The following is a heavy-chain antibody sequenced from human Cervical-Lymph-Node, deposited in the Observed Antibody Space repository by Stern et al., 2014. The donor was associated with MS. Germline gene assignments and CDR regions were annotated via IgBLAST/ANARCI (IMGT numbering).Heavy chain of an antibody. CDR2: INAGNGNT. J-gene: IGHJ3*01. CDR3: ARWGHADAFDA. V-gene: IGHV1-3*01. CDR1: GYTFTNYA. Sequence: QVQLMQSGAEVREPGASVKVSCQAFGYTFTNYAMHWVRQAPGQRFEYMGWINAGNGNTKYSHKFQGRVTITRETSATTVYMELSSLRSEDTAVYYCARWGHADAFDAWGQGTVVIVSS. D-gene: IGHD3-16*01.